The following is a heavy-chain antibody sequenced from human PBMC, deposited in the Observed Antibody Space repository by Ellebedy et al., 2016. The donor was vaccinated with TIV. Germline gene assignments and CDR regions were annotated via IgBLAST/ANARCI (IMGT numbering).Heavy chain of an antibody. D-gene: IGHD6-19*01. Sequence: MPSETLSLTCAVYGGSFSGYYWSWIRQPPGKGLEWIGEINHSGSTNYNPSLKSRVTVSVDTSKNQFSLKLSSVTAADTAVYYCATQWLARAYVYWGQGTLVTVSS. CDR3: ATQWLARAYVY. CDR1: GGSFSGYY. CDR2: INHSGST. J-gene: IGHJ4*02. V-gene: IGHV4-34*01.